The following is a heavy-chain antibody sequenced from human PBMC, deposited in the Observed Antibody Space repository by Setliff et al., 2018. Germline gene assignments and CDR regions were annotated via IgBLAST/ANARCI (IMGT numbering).Heavy chain of an antibody. J-gene: IGHJ3*02. CDR3: ARKGISALSGAFDM. D-gene: IGHD1-26*01. V-gene: IGHV4-4*07. CDR2: IYTSGST. CDR1: GGSISNYY. Sequence: NPSETLSLTCTVSGGSISNYYWSWIRQPAGKGLEWIGRIYTSGSTNYNPSLKSRVTMSADTSKNQFSLKLSSVTAADTAVYYCARKGISALSGAFDMWGQGTMVTVSS.